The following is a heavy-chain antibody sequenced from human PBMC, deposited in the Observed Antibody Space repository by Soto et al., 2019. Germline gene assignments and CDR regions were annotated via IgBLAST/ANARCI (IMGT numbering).Heavy chain of an antibody. CDR3: ARGRIVASRHDAFEM. CDR1: GYPFTSYG. CDR2: ISAYNGKR. D-gene: IGHD5-12*01. J-gene: IGHJ3*02. Sequence: QGQLLQSGDEVKTPGASVRVSCRASGYPFTSYGISWVRQAPGQGLEWVAWISAYNGKRDTAQKFQGRVTMTLDTSTDTADMDLGDLTSADTAVYYCARGRIVASRHDAFEMWGQGTKVTVSS. V-gene: IGHV1-18*01.